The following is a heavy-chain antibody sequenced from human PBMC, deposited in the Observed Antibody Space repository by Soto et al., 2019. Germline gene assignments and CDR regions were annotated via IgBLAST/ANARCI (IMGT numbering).Heavy chain of an antibody. CDR3: ARHGSLISSGSYPDNWFDP. J-gene: IGHJ5*02. Sequence: XVSLTLSFASSGFTFSSYGKHWVRQAPGKGLVWVSRINSDGSSTSYADSVKGRFTISRDNAKNTLYLQMNSLRAEDTAVYYCARHGSLISSGSYPDNWFDPWGQGTLVTVSS. D-gene: IGHD1-26*01. V-gene: IGHV3-74*01. CDR2: INSDGSST. CDR1: GFTFSSYG.